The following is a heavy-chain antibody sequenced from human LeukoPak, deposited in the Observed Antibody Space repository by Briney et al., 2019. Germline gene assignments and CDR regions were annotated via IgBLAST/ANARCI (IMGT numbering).Heavy chain of an antibody. Sequence: TGGSLRLSCAASGFTFSSYAMSWVRQAPGKGLEWVSAISGSGGSTYYADSVKGRFTISRDNAKNSLYLQMNSLRAEDTAVYYCATRNSYYCSGGSCYYFDYWGQGTLVTVSS. CDR1: GFTFSSYA. CDR3: ATRNSYYCSGGSCYYFDY. J-gene: IGHJ4*02. D-gene: IGHD2-15*01. V-gene: IGHV3-23*01. CDR2: ISGSGGST.